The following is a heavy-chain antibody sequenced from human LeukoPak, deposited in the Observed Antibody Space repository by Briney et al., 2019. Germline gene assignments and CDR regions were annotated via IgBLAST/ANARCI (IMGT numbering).Heavy chain of an antibody. Sequence: PGGSLRLSCAASGFTFSNLWMSWVRQAPGKGLKWVANIKQDGSEKYYVDSVKGRFTISRDNARNSLYLQMNSLRAEDTAIYYRATSTAAAGTDWGQGTLVTVSS. J-gene: IGHJ4*02. CDR2: IKQDGSEK. CDR1: GFTFSNLW. D-gene: IGHD6-13*01. CDR3: ATSTAAAGTD. V-gene: IGHV3-7*03.